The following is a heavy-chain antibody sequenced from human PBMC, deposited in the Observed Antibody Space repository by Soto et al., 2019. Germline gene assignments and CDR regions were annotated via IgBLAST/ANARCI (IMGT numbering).Heavy chain of an antibody. J-gene: IGHJ6*03. CDR1: GFTFSSYS. Sequence: PGGSLRLSCAASGFTFSSYSMNWVRQAPGKGLEWVSSISSSSSYIYYADSVKGRFTISRDNAKNSLYLQMNSLRAEDTAVYYCARDGDRNYGENYYYYRDAWGKGPRVTVPS. D-gene: IGHD4-4*01. CDR3: ARDGDRNYGENYYYYRDA. CDR2: ISSSSSYI. V-gene: IGHV3-21*01.